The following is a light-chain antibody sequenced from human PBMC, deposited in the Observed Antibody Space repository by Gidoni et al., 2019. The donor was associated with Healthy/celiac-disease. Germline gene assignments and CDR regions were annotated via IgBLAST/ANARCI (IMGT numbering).Light chain of an antibody. V-gene: IGKV1-5*03. CDR1: QIISSW. CDR3: QQYNSYWT. Sequence: IQMTQSPSTLSASVGDRVTITCRASQIISSWLAWYQQKPGKAPKLLIYKASSLESGVPSRFSGSGSGTEFTLTISSLQPDDFATYYCQQYNSYWTFGQGTKVEIK. CDR2: KAS. J-gene: IGKJ1*01.